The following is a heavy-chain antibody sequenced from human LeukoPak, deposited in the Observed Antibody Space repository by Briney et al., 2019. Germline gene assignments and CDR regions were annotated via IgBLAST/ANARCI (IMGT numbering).Heavy chain of an antibody. CDR1: GFTFSRYA. Sequence: PGGSLRLSCAASGFTFSRYAMSWVRRTPEKGLEWVSVISGSDGSTYYADSVRGRFTISRDDSGNTLFLQMNSLRAEDTAVYYCARQVSCDTTTCYAGMPPDYWGQGTLVTVSS. J-gene: IGHJ4*02. CDR3: ARQVSCDTTTCYAGMPPDY. CDR2: ISGSDGST. D-gene: IGHD2-2*01. V-gene: IGHV3-23*01.